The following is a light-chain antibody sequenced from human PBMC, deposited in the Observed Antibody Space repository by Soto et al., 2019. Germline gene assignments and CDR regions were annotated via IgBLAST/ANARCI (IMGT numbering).Light chain of an antibody. J-gene: IGLJ3*02. V-gene: IGLV2-14*01. CDR3: SSYTTSSTGV. CDR1: SSDIGGYNY. Sequence: QAVVTQPASVSGSPGQSITISCTGTSSDIGGYNYVSWYQQHPGKAPQLMIYEVSNRPSGVSNRFSGSKSGNTASLTISGLQAEDEADYYCSSYTTSSTGVFGGGTKLTVL. CDR2: EVS.